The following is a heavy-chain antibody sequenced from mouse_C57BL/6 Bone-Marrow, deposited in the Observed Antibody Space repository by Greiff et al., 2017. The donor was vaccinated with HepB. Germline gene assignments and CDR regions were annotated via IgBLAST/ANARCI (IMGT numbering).Heavy chain of an antibody. CDR1: GFTFSDYY. Sequence: EVQRVESEGGLVQPGSSMKLSCTASGFTFSDYYMAWVRQVPEKGLEWVANINYDGSSTYYLDSLKSRFIISRDNAKNILYLQMSSLKSEDTATYYCARGGGTGTPFDYWGQGTTLTVSS. CDR3: ARGGGTGTPFDY. D-gene: IGHD4-1*01. J-gene: IGHJ2*01. V-gene: IGHV5-16*01. CDR2: INYDGSST.